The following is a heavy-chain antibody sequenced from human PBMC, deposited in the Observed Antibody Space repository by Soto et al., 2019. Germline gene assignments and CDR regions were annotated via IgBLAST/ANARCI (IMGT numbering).Heavy chain of an antibody. D-gene: IGHD4-17*01. CDR3: ARGHDFGGNSDAFDI. J-gene: IGHJ3*02. V-gene: IGHV1-69*12. CDR1: GGTFRHES. Sequence: QVQLVQSGAEVKKPGSSVKVSCKASGGTFRHESINWVRQAPGRGLEWMGGIIPVFGTSDYAQKFQGRVKLTADESTTTANTELSSLRSDDTPVYYCARGHDFGGNSDAFDIWGQGTMVTVSS. CDR2: IIPVFGTS.